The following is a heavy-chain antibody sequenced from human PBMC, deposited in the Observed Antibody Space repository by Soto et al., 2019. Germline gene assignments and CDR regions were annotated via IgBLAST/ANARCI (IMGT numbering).Heavy chain of an antibody. CDR3: ARQGDSTMAIFDY. Sequence: SETLSLTCAVYGESFSGDYWSWIRQPPGKGLEWIGEINGRGSTKFNPSLKSRVTMSVDPSKNQFSLKLTSVTAADTAVYYCARQGDSTMAIFDYWGQGALVTVSS. CDR1: GESFSGDY. D-gene: IGHD5-18*01. V-gene: IGHV4-34*01. CDR2: INGRGST. J-gene: IGHJ4*02.